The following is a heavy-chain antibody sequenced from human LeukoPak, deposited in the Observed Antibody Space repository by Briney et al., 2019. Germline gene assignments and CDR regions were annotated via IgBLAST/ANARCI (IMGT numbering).Heavy chain of an antibody. V-gene: IGHV1-18*01. D-gene: IGHD3-3*01. CDR3: ARGPKDYDFWSGYPTFDY. CDR2: ISAYNGNT. J-gene: IGHJ4*02. CDR1: GYTFTSYG. Sequence: ASVKVSCKASGYTFTSYGISWVRQAPGQGLEWMGWISAYNGNTNYAQKLQGRVTMTTDTSTSTAYMELSSLRSEDTAVYYCARGPKDYDFWSGYPTFDYWGQGTLVTVSS.